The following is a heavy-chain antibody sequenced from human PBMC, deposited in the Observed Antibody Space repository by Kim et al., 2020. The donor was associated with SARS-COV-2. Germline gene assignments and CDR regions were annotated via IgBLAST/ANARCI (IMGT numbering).Heavy chain of an antibody. CDR3: ARGSNTIYGVVVVEEAFDL. V-gene: IGHV3-74*01. CDR1: GFSFNNYW. Sequence: GGSLRLSCAASGFSFNNYWMHWVRQAPGKGLVWVSHINSAGSKTTYVDSVEDRFTVSRDNAQKTLYLQMNNLRAEDTAVYYCARGSNTIYGVVVVEEAFDLWGQGAMVTVSS. CDR2: INSAGSKT. D-gene: IGHD3-3*01. J-gene: IGHJ3*01.